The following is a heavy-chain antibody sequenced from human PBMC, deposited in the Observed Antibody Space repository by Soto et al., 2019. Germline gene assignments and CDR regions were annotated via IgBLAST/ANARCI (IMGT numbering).Heavy chain of an antibody. CDR2: ISTYNGDT. V-gene: IGHV1-18*01. CDR3: ARDYCISSSCYGPDY. Sequence: ASVKVSCKASGYTFTTFGISWVRQAPGQGPEWMGWISTYNGDTKYAQKFQGRVTMTTDTSTTTAYMELRSLRSDDTAVYYCARDYCISSSCYGPDYWG. CDR1: GYTFTTFG. D-gene: IGHD2-2*01. J-gene: IGHJ4*01.